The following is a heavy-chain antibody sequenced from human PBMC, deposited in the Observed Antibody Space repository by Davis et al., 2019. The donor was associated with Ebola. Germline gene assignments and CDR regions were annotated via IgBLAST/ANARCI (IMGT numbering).Heavy chain of an antibody. J-gene: IGHJ4*02. D-gene: IGHD6-6*01. CDR3: ARDADSSSSFY. V-gene: IGHV3-9*01. Sequence: SLKISCAASGFTFDDYAMHWVRQAPGKGLEWVSGISWNSGSIGYADSVKGRFTISRDNAKNSLYLQMNSLRAEDTALYYCARDADSSSSFYWGQGTLVTVSS. CDR2: ISWNSGSI. CDR1: GFTFDDYA.